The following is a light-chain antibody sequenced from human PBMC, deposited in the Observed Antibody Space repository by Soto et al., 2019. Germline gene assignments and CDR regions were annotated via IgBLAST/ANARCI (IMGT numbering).Light chain of an antibody. CDR3: QQYGSSALT. CDR2: GAS. J-gene: IGKJ4*01. Sequence: EILLTQSPGTLSLSQGERSTLXXRASQSVSSIYLAWYQQKPGQAPRIXIYGASSRATGIPDRFSGSGSGTDFTLTISRLEPEDFAVYYCQQYGSSALTFGGGTKVDIK. CDR1: QSVSSIY. V-gene: IGKV3-20*01.